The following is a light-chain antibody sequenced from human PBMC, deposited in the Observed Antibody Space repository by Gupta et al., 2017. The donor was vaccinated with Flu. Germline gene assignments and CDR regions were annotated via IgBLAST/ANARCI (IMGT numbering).Light chain of an antibody. J-gene: IGKJ1*01. Sequence: GDRVTITCRASQSITGWLAWYQQKPGKAPKLLIYKASNLEGGVPSRFSGSGSGTEFTLTISSLQPDDLATYYCQQYNSYRGTFGQGTKVEIK. V-gene: IGKV1-5*03. CDR1: QSITGW. CDR3: QQYNSYRGT. CDR2: KAS.